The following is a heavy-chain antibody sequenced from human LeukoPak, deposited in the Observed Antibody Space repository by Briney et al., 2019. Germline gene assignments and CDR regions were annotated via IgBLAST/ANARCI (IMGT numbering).Heavy chain of an antibody. D-gene: IGHD2-2*03. Sequence: PSETLSLTCAVYGGSFSGYYWSWIRQPPGKGLEWIGYIYYSGSTNYNPSLKSRVTISVDTSKNQFSLKLSSVTAADTAVYYCARDLGYCSSTSCLDDAFGIWGQGTMVTVSS. CDR1: GGSFSGYY. J-gene: IGHJ3*02. CDR2: IYYSGST. CDR3: ARDLGYCSSTSCLDDAFGI. V-gene: IGHV4-59*01.